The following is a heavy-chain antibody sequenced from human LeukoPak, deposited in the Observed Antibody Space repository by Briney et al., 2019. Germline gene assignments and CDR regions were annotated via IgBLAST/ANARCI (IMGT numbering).Heavy chain of an antibody. CDR2: IYPGDSDT. J-gene: IGHJ4*02. CDR3: ARHAKAYGSSCDY. CDR1: GYRFTSYW. Sequence: GESLQISCQGSGYRFTSYWIGWVRPMPGKGLEWMGIIYPGDSDTRYSPSFQGQVTISADKSISTAYLQWSSLKASDTAMYYCARHAKAYGSSCDYWGQGTLVTVSS. V-gene: IGHV5-51*01. D-gene: IGHD6-13*01.